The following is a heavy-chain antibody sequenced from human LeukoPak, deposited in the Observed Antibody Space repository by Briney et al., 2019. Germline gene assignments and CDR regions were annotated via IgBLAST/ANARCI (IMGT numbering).Heavy chain of an antibody. Sequence: ASVKVSCKASRYTFTSYDINWVRQATGQGLEWMGWMNPNSGNTGYAQKFQGRVTMTRNTSISTAYMELSSLRSEDTAVYYCASAPVNYYDSSGQFDYWGQGTLVTVSS. V-gene: IGHV1-8*01. J-gene: IGHJ4*02. CDR3: ASAPVNYYDSSGQFDY. CDR2: MNPNSGNT. D-gene: IGHD3-22*01. CDR1: RYTFTSYD.